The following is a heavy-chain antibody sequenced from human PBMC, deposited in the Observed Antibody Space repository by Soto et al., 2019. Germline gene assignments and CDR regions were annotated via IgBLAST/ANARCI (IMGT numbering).Heavy chain of an antibody. CDR2: ISDYNGNT. J-gene: IGHJ6*02. Sequence: ATVKVSCMASGYTFTIYAMNWVRQAPGQGLEWMGWISDYNGNTNDAQKLQCRVTMTTDTSTSTAYMELRSLRSDDTAVYYCAREIGYSYGYRSDGMDVWGQGTTVTVSS. D-gene: IGHD5-18*01. CDR1: GYTFTIYA. CDR3: AREIGYSYGYRSDGMDV. V-gene: IGHV1-18*01.